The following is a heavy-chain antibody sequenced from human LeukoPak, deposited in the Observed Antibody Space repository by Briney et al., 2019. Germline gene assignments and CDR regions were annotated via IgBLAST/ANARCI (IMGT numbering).Heavy chain of an antibody. CDR2: INQDGSEK. Sequence: GGSLRLSCAASGFTFSIYWMNWVRPAPGKGLEWVASINQDGSEKYYVDSVKGRFTISRDNGKNSLFLQMNSLRAEDTSVYYCARGYYGDYAWGQGTLVTVSS. V-gene: IGHV3-7*01. CDR1: GFTFSIYW. CDR3: ARGYYGDYA. J-gene: IGHJ5*02. D-gene: IGHD4-17*01.